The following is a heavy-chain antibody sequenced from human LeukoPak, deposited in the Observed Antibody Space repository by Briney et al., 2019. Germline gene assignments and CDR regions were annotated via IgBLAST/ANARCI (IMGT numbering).Heavy chain of an antibody. D-gene: IGHD3-9*01. CDR2: SSTSGSTT. Sequence: PGGSLRLSCAASGFTLRDNFMSWIRQAPGQGLEWVAYSSTSGSTTFYGDSVKGRFTISRDNAKNSVLLEMNSLRADDTAVYYCVREGLTGNFDAWGQGTLVTVSS. V-gene: IGHV3-11*01. CDR3: VREGLTGNFDA. CDR1: GFTLRDNF. J-gene: IGHJ5*02.